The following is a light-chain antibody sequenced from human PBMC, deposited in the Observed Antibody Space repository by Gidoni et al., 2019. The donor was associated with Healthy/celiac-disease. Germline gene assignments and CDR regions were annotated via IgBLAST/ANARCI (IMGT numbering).Light chain of an antibody. Sequence: EIVMTQSPATLSVSPGDRATLSCRASQSVSSNLAWYQQKPGQAPRLLTYGASTRATGIPARFSGSGSGTEFTLTISSLQSEDCAVYYCQQYNNWPPLTFGGGTKVEIK. J-gene: IGKJ4*01. CDR2: GAS. V-gene: IGKV3-15*01. CDR3: QQYNNWPPLT. CDR1: QSVSSN.